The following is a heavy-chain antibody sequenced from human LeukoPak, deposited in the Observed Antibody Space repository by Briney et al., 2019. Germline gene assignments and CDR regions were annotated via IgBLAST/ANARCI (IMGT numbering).Heavy chain of an antibody. CDR1: GGSISSYY. CDR3: ARGGDPHYGMDV. J-gene: IGHJ6*02. D-gene: IGHD2-21*01. V-gene: IGHV4-59*01. Sequence: SETLSLTCTVSGGSISSYYWSWIRQPPGKGLEWIGNIYYSGSTNYNPSLRSRVTISVDTSKNQCSLKLSSVTAADTAVYNCARGGDPHYGMDVWGQGTTVTVSS. CDR2: IYYSGST.